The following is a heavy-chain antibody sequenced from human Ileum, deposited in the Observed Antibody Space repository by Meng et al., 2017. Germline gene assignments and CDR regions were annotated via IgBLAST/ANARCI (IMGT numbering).Heavy chain of an antibody. CDR3: ANGYSPDY. Sequence: GESLKISCAASGFTFTTFAMSWVRQAPGKGLEWVSSISTSGVSTYYADSVKGRFTISRDNSKNTLYLQMNSLRVEDTAVYYCANGYSPDYWGQGTLVTVSS. CDR1: GFTFTTFA. J-gene: IGHJ4*02. D-gene: IGHD5-18*01. CDR2: ISTSGVST. V-gene: IGHV3-23*01.